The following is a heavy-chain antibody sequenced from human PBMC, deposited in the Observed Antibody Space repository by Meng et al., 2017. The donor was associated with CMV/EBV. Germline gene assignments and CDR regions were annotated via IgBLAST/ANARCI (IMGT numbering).Heavy chain of an antibody. V-gene: IGHV3-30*04. D-gene: IGHD6-13*01. CDR1: GFTFSSYA. CDR2: ISYDGSNK. CDR3: ARDEIAAAYYGMDV. J-gene: IGHJ6*02. Sequence: GESLKISCAASGFTFSSYAMHWVRQAPGKGLEWVAVISYDGSNKYYADSVKGRFTISRDNAKNPLYLQMNSLRAEDTAVYYCARDEIAAAYYGMDVWGQGTTVTVSS.